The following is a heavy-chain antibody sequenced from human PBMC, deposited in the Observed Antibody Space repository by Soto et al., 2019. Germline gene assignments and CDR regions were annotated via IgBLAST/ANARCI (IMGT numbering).Heavy chain of an antibody. CDR2: AHHGGRT. J-gene: IGHJ4*02. CDR1: GDSMSSRNW. D-gene: IGHD6-6*01. CDR3: SRSEATSLDY. V-gene: IGHV4-4*02. Sequence: QVQLLESGPGLLKPSGTLSLTCTVSGDSMSSRNWWNWVRQPPGKGLEWLGEAHHGGRTNYNPYLKSRVTISVDRSQNHFSLQLTSVTAADTAVYYCSRSEATSLDYWCQGTLVTVSS.